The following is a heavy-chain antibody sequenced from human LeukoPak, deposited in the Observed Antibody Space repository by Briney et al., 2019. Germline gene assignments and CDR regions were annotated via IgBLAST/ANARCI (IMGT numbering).Heavy chain of an antibody. CDR3: ARDPSGSYYSSTYYFDY. CDR2: ISSSSSTI. V-gene: IGHV3-48*01. J-gene: IGHJ4*02. CDR1: GFTFSSYS. D-gene: IGHD1-26*01. Sequence: GGSLRLSCAASGFTFSSYSMNWVRQAPGKGLEWVSYISSSSSTIYYADSVKGRFTISRDNAKNSLYLQMNSLRAEDTAVYYCARDPSGSYYSSTYYFDYWGQGTLVTVSS.